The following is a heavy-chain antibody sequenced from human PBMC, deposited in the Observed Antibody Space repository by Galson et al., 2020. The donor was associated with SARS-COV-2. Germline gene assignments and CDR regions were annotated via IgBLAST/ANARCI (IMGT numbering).Heavy chain of an antibody. V-gene: IGHV3-33*01. CDR1: GFTFSSYG. CDR2: IWYDGSNK. Sequence: QAGGSLRLSCAASGFTFSSYGMHWVRQAPGKGLEWVAVIWYDGSNKYYADSVKGRFTISRDNSKNTLYLQMNSLRAEDTAVYYCARDFGVDYGSGVPWGSWGQGTLVTVSS. CDR3: ARDFGVDYGSGVPWGS. J-gene: IGHJ5*02. D-gene: IGHD3-10*01.